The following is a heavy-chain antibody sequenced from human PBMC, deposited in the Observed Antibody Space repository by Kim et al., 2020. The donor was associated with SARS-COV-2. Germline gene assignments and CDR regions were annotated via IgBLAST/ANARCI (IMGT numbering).Heavy chain of an antibody. CDR1: GYTFTSYT. CDR3: ASGVHHSGDYQD. CDR2: IYAGNGDT. D-gene: IGHD2-21*01. J-gene: IGHJ4*02. Sequence: ASVKVSCKASGYTFTSYTFHWVRQAPGQRPEWMGRIYAGNGDTDYSRKFQGRVTFSGDTSASTVYMDLSSLSSGDTAVYYCASGVHHSGDYQDWGQGTLVTVSS. V-gene: IGHV1-3*01.